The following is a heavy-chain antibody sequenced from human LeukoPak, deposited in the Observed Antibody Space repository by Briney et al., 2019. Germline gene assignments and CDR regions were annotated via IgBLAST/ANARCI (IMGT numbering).Heavy chain of an antibody. CDR3: ARDLGHYYDSSGYDFDY. J-gene: IGHJ4*02. CDR1: GFTFSSYS. CDR2: ISSSSSTI. D-gene: IGHD3-22*01. V-gene: IGHV3-48*01. Sequence: PGGSLRLSCAASGFTFSSYSTNWVRQAPGKGLEWVSYISSSSSTIYYADSVKGRFTISRDNARNSLYLQMNSLRAEDTAVYYCARDLGHYYDSSGYDFDYWGQGTLVTVSS.